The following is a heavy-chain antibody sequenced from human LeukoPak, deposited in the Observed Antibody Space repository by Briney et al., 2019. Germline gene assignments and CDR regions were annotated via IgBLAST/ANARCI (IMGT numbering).Heavy chain of an antibody. Sequence: GASVKVSCKAFGYNFDSYGINWVRQAAGKGLEWMGWISTYTAETKYAQKFQGRVTLTTDTSTSTAYMDVERLTPDDTAIYFCARDQVILSGYYNANWFDPWGQGTLVTVSS. CDR2: ISTYTAET. CDR1: GYNFDSYG. V-gene: IGHV1-18*01. J-gene: IGHJ5*02. CDR3: ARDQVILSGYYNANWFDP. D-gene: IGHD3-9*01.